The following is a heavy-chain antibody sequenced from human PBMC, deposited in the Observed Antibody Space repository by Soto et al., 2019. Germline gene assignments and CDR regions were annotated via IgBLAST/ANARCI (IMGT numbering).Heavy chain of an antibody. CDR3: ARARWDRSGYNYDY. D-gene: IGHD3-22*01. V-gene: IGHV3-64*02. CDR2: ISSNGGST. Sequence: GGSLRLSCAASGFTFSNYAMHWVCQAPGKGLEYVSAISSNGGSTYYADSVKGRFTISRDNSNNTLYLQMGSLTVEDMAVYYCARARWDRSGYNYDYWGQGTPVTVPS. J-gene: IGHJ4*02. CDR1: GFTFSNYA.